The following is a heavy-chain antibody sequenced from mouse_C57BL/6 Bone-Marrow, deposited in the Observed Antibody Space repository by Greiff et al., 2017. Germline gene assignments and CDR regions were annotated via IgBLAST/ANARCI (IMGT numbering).Heavy chain of an antibody. J-gene: IGHJ1*03. CDR1: GYTFTSYW. D-gene: IGHD1-1*01. CDR2: IDPNSGGT. Sequence: QVQLKQPGAELVKPGASVKLSCKASGYTFTSYWMHWVKQRPGRGLEWIGRIDPNSGGTKYNEKFKSKATLTVDKPSSTAYMQLSSLTSEDSAVYYGARFDYGSSHWYFDVWGTGTTVTVSA. V-gene: IGHV1-72*01. CDR3: ARFDYGSSHWYFDV.